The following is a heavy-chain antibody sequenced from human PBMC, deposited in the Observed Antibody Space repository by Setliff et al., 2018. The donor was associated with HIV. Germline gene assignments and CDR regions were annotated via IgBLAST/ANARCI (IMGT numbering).Heavy chain of an antibody. CDR1: GGSISSGNYY. J-gene: IGHJ4*02. D-gene: IGHD5-12*01. V-gene: IGHV4-61*09. CDR2: IYASGST. CDR3: ARVGTRGYSGYAPLDFFDY. Sequence: TSETLSLTCTVSGGSISSGNYYWNWIRQPAGKGLEWIGHIYASGSTNYNPSLKSRVTISVDTSKNQFSLKLSSVTAADTAVYYCARVGTRGYSGYAPLDFFDYWGQGTLVTVSS.